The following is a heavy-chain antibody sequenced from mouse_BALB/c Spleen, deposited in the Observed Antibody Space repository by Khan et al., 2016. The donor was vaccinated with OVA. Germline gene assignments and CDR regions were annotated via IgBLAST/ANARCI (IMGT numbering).Heavy chain of an antibody. V-gene: IGHV1-26*01. Sequence: EVQLQQSGPDLVKPGASVKLSCKASGYSFTLYYMSWVKQSHGKSLEWIGRVNPNTDNINYNQEFKGKAILTVDKSSNTAFMELRSLTSEDSAVYFCARGYAFFASWGQGTLVTVSA. D-gene: IGHD2-14*01. CDR1: GYSFTLYY. J-gene: IGHJ3*01. CDR3: ARGYAFFAS. CDR2: VNPNTDNI.